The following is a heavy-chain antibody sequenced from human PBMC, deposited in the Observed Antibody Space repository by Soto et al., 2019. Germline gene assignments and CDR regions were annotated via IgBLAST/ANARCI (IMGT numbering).Heavy chain of an antibody. CDR3: ARSYYYAPPEYFQH. V-gene: IGHV4-59*01. Sequence: SETLSLTCTVSGGSISSYYWSWIRQPPGKGLEWIGYIYYSGSTNYNPSLKSRVTISVDTSKNQFSLKLSSVTAADTAVYYCARSYYYAPPEYFQHWGQGTLVTVS. D-gene: IGHD3-10*01. CDR2: IYYSGST. J-gene: IGHJ1*01. CDR1: GGSISSYY.